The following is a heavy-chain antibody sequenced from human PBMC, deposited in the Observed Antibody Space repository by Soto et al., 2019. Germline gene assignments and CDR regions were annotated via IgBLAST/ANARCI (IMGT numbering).Heavy chain of an antibody. D-gene: IGHD2-15*01. CDR1: GYTFTSYY. CDR2: INPSGGST. Sequence: GASVKVSCKASGYTFTSYYMHWVRQAPGQGLEWMGIINPSGGSTSYAQKFQGRVTMTRDTSTSTVYMELSSLRSEDTAVYYCARDLRGYCSGGSCYSGRWFDPWGQGTLVTVS. J-gene: IGHJ5*02. CDR3: ARDLRGYCSGGSCYSGRWFDP. V-gene: IGHV1-46*01.